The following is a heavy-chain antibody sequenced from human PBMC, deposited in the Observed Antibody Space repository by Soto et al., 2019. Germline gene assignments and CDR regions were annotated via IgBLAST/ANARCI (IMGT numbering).Heavy chain of an antibody. CDR1: GNTFTRYD. J-gene: IGHJ4*02. CDR2: INPNSGNI. V-gene: IGHV1-8*01. CDR3: ARGRASGSYYLLDY. D-gene: IGHD3-10*01. Sequence: ASVKVSCKASGNTFTRYDINWVRQATGHGLEWMGWINPNSGNIGYAQKFQGRVTMTRDTAIRTAYMEVSRLRSDDTAVYYCARGRASGSYYLLDYWGQGTLVTVSS.